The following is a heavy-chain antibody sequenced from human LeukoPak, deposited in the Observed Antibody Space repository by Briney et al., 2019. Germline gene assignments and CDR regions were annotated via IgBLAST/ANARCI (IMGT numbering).Heavy chain of an antibody. CDR1: GGSISSGDYY. V-gene: IGHV4-30-4*08. J-gene: IGHJ4*01. CDR3: VGAPSAEVDY. Sequence: SHTLSLTCTVSGGSISSGDYYWSWIRQPPGKGVEWIGYIYYSGSTYYNPSLKSRVTISVDTSKNQFSLKLSSVADADTGGNYCVGAPSAEVDYWGQGTLVTVSS. D-gene: IGHD1-26*01. CDR2: IYYSGST.